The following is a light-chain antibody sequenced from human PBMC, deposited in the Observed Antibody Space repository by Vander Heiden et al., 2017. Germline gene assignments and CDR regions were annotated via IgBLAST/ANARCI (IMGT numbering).Light chain of an antibody. CDR3: QAWDSSTVV. CDR2: QDT. CDR1: KLGDRN. V-gene: IGLV3-1*01. Sequence: SYELTQPTSVSVSTGQTASISCSGDKLGDRNAFWYQQKPGQSPILVIYQDTKRPSGIPERFSGFNSGNTATLTISGTQAMDEADYYCQAWDSSTVVFGGGTELTVL. J-gene: IGLJ2*01.